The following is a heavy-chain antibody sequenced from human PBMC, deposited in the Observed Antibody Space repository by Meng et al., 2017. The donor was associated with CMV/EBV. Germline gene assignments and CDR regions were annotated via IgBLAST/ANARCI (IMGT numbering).Heavy chain of an antibody. CDR1: GVIFSSYA. Sequence: GESLKISCAASGVIFSSYAMHWVRPAPGKGLEWVAVISYDGSNKYYADSVKGRFTISRDNSKNTLYLQMNSLRAEDTAVYYCARDHNTMIVRKVHGMDVWGQGTTVTVSS. J-gene: IGHJ6*02. CDR2: ISYDGSNK. V-gene: IGHV3-30*04. CDR3: ARDHNTMIVRKVHGMDV. D-gene: IGHD3-22*01.